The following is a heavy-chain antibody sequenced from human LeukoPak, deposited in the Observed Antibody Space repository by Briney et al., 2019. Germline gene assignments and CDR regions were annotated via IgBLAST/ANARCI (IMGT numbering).Heavy chain of an antibody. CDR3: ARAPPVTPFDY. D-gene: IGHD4-17*01. CDR1: GFTFSSYK. V-gene: IGHV3-48*03. Sequence: GGSLRLSCAASGFTFSSYKMNWVRQAPGKGLEWVSYISSSGSTIYYADSVKGRFTISRDNAKNSLYLQMNSLRAEDTAVYYCARAPPVTPFDYWGQGTLVTVSS. CDR2: ISSSGSTI. J-gene: IGHJ4*02.